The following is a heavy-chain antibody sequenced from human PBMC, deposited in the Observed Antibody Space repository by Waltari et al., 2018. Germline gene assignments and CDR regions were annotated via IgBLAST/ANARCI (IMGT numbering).Heavy chain of an antibody. J-gene: IGHJ4*02. CDR3: VREKDLNGGCVYDS. Sequence: EVQLVESGGGLVRPGGCCRGAWEATEFPFRTNGLDWVRQVQGKGLVVVARTNKDGSGTSYADSVEGRLTISRDNAKNTLHLQMTSLTAEDTAVYYCVREKDLNGGCVYDSWGRGTLVTVSS. V-gene: IGHV3-74*01. D-gene: IGHD2-8*01. CDR2: TNKDGSGT. CDR1: EFPFRTNG.